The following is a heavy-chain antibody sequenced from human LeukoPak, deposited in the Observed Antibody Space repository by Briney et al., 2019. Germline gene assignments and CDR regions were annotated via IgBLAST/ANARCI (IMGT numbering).Heavy chain of an antibody. J-gene: IGHJ6*02. V-gene: IGHV3-74*01. CDR1: GFTFSSYW. CDR2: INIDGSST. CDR3: ATGQGHGMDV. D-gene: IGHD1-14*01. Sequence: GGSLRLSCAASGFTFSSYWMHWVRQAPGKGLVWVSRINIDGSSTSYADSVKGRFTISRDNAKNTLHLQMNSLRAEDTAVYSCATGQGHGMDVWGQGTTVTVSS.